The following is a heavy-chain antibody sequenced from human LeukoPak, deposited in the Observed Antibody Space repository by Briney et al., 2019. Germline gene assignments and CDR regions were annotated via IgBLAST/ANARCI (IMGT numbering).Heavy chain of an antibody. CDR2: IYRRGDT. CDR1: GFSVSSYN. Sequence: GGSLRLSCAASGFSVSSYNLNWVRQAPGKGLEWVSVIYRRGDTDYADSVKGRFSVSRDSYGNTLYLQMNSLRGEDTAVYYCAKVYSARTYAFDMWGQGTVVSVSA. J-gene: IGHJ3*02. CDR3: AKVYSARTYAFDM. V-gene: IGHV3-53*01. D-gene: IGHD6-6*01.